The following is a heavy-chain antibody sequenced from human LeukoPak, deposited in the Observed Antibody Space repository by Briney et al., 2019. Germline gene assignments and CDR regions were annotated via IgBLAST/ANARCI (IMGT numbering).Heavy chain of an antibody. D-gene: IGHD3-22*01. CDR2: IIPIFGTA. J-gene: IGHJ3*02. CDR1: GGTFSSYA. CDR3: AREKRPYYYDSSGYYFDAFDI. V-gene: IGHV1-69*13. Sequence: ASVKVSCKASGGTFSSYAISWVRQAPGQGLEWMGGIIPIFGTANYAQKFQGRVTITADESTSTAYMELSSLRSEDTAVYCCAREKRPYYYDSSGYYFDAFDIWGQGTMVTVSS.